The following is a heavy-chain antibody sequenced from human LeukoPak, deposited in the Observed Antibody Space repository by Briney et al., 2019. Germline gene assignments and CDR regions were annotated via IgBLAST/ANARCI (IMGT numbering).Heavy chain of an antibody. CDR3: AKEGRWAAAGTVDY. D-gene: IGHD6-13*01. V-gene: IGHV3-23*01. CDR2: ISGSGGST. J-gene: IGHJ4*02. Sequence: GGSLRLSCAASGFTFSDYAMSWVRQAPGKGLGWVSGISGSGGSTYYADSVKGRFTISRDNSKNTLYLQMNSLRAEDTAVYYCAKEGRWAAAGTVDYWGQGTLVTVSS. CDR1: GFTFSDYA.